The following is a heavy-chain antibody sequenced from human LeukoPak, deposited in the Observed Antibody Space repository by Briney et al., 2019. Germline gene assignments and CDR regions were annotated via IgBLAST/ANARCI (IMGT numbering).Heavy chain of an antibody. Sequence: GGSLRLSCVASGFTFGKYWMSWVRQAPGKGLEWVSVIYSGGSTYYADSVKGRFTISRDNSKNTLYLQMNSLRAEDTAVYYCARGTDLDYWGQGTLVTVSS. D-gene: IGHD1-1*01. CDR1: GFTFGKYW. V-gene: IGHV3-53*01. CDR3: ARGTDLDY. J-gene: IGHJ4*02. CDR2: IYSGGST.